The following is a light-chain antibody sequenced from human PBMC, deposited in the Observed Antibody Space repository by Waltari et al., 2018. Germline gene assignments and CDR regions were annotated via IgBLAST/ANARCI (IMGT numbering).Light chain of an antibody. CDR2: RNN. J-gene: IGLJ2*01. V-gene: IGLV1-47*01. CDR1: SSNIGSNY. CDR3: AAWDDSLSGRVV. Sequence: QSVLTQPPSASGTPGQRVTISCSGSSSNIGSNYVYWYQQPPGTAPKLLIYRNNQRPSGVPDRFSGPKSGTSASLAISGLRSEDEADYYCAAWDDSLSGRVVFGGGTKLTVL.